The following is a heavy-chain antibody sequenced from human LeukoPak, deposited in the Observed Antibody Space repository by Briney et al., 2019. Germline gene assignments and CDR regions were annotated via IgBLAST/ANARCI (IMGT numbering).Heavy chain of an antibody. CDR3: ARQNSPGAAVIDY. Sequence: PSETLALTCTVSGGSISSYYWSWIRQPPGKGLEWIGYIYYSGSTNYNPSLKSRVTISVDTSKNQFSLKLSSVTAADTAVYYCARQNSPGAAVIDYWGQGTLVTVSS. J-gene: IGHJ4*02. V-gene: IGHV4-59*08. D-gene: IGHD4-23*01. CDR2: IYYSGST. CDR1: GGSISSYY.